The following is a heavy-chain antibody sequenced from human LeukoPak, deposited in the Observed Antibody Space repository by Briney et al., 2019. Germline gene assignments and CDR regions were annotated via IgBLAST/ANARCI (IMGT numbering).Heavy chain of an antibody. Sequence: GASVKVSCKASGYTFTGHYIHWVRQAPGQGLEWMGWINPNSGDTDYVQKFQGRVTMTRDTSISTAYMELSSLPSDDTAVYYCARVEGLSSSPRTLRYWGQGTPVSVSS. CDR1: GYTFTGHY. J-gene: IGHJ4*02. D-gene: IGHD2-15*01. CDR2: INPNSGDT. V-gene: IGHV1-2*02. CDR3: ARVEGLSSSPRTLRY.